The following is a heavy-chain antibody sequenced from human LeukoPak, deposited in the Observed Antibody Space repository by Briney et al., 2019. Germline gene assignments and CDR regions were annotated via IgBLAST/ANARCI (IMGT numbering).Heavy chain of an antibody. CDR3: ARVETGRPDYYDSSGYYNYYYYMDV. D-gene: IGHD3-22*01. J-gene: IGHJ6*03. CDR2: ISAYNANT. Sequence: GASVKVSCKASGYTFTSYGISWVRQAPGQGLEWMGWISAYNANTNYAQKLQGRVTMTTDTSTSTAYMELRSLRSDDTAVYYCARVETGRPDYYDSSGYYNYYYYMDVWGKGTTVTVSS. CDR1: GYTFTSYG. V-gene: IGHV1-18*01.